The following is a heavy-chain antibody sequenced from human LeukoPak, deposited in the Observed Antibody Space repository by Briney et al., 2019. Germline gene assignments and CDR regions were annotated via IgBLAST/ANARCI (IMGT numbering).Heavy chain of an antibody. CDR1: GYTFTGYY. V-gene: IGHV1-2*02. CDR2: INPSSGGT. D-gene: IGHD1-26*01. J-gene: IGHJ3*02. CDR3: ARDIATTRAFDI. Sequence: GASVKVSCKASGYTFTGYYIHWVRQAPGQGLEWMGWINPSSGGTNYIQKFQGRVTMTRDTSTSTVYMELSSLRSEDTAVYYCARDIATTRAFDIWGQGTMVTVSS.